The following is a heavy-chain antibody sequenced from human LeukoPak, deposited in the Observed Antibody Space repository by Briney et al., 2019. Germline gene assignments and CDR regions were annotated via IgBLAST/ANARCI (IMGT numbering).Heavy chain of an antibody. CDR1: ALYLSSNY. D-gene: IGHD3-9*01. CDR3: ARSFYDILIGYYQYFDY. CDR2: IYRDGSS. Sequence: RCSLRLSCVASALYLSSNYMSWVRQAPGRGQEWVSVIYRDGSSYYAESVKGRFTISRDNSKNTLYIQMNSLRAEDTAVYYCARSFYDILIGYYQYFDYWGQGTLSPSPQ. J-gene: IGHJ4*02. V-gene: IGHV3-66*01.